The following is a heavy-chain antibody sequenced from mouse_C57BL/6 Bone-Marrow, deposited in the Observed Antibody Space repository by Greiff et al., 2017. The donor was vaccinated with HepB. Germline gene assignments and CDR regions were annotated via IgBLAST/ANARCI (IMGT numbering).Heavy chain of an antibody. D-gene: IGHD1-1*01. Sequence: VQVVESGAELVRPGASVKLSCKASGYTFTDYYINWVKQRPGQGLEWIARIYPGSGNTYYNEKFKGKATLTAEKSSSTAYMQLSSLTSEDSAVYFCARGATTVVSPSMDDWGQGTSVTVSS. CDR3: ARGATTVVSPSMDD. V-gene: IGHV1-76*01. J-gene: IGHJ4*01. CDR1: GYTFTDYY. CDR2: IYPGSGNT.